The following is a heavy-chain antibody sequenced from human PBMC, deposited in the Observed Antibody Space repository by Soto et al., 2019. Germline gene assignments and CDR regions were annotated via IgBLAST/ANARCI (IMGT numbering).Heavy chain of an antibody. J-gene: IGHJ5*02. Sequence: EVQLLESGGGLVQPGGSLRLSCAASGFTFSSYAMSWVRQAPGKGLEWVSAISGSGGSTYYADCVKGRFTISRDNSKNTLYLQMNSLRAEDTAVYYCASHGYGSGWWKFDPWGQGTRVTVSS. CDR1: GFTFSSYA. CDR3: ASHGYGSGWWKFDP. D-gene: IGHD6-19*01. V-gene: IGHV3-23*01. CDR2: ISGSGGST.